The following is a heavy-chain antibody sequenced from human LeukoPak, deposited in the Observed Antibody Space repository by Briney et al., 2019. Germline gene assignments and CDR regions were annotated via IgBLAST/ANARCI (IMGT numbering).Heavy chain of an antibody. CDR1: SGSISNYY. J-gene: IGHJ4*02. D-gene: IGHD6-19*01. CDR3: ARADSTGWSSLDY. Sequence: SETLSHTCTVPSGSISNYYWSWIRQPPGKGLEWIGYIYYTGSISYNPSLKNRVTISVDMSKNQFSLTLSSVTAADTATYYCARADSTGWSSLDYWGQGTLVIVSP. CDR2: IYYTGSI. V-gene: IGHV4-59*08.